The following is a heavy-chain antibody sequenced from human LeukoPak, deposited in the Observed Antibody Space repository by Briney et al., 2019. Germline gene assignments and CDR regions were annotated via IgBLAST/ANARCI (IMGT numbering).Heavy chain of an antibody. Sequence: SETLSLTCTVSGGSISSYYWSWIRQPPGKGLEWIGYIYYSGSTNYNPSPKSRVTISEDTSKNQFSLKLSSVTAADTAVYYCARAFRGIFGVFEAFDIWGQGTMVTVSS. CDR2: IYYSGST. D-gene: IGHD3-3*01. CDR1: GGSISSYY. J-gene: IGHJ3*02. V-gene: IGHV4-59*08. CDR3: ARAFRGIFGVFEAFDI.